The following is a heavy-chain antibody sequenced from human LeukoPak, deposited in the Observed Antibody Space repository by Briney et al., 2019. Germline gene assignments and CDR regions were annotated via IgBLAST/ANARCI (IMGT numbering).Heavy chain of an antibody. Sequence: ASVKVSCKASGYTFTCYYMHWVRQAPGQGLEWMGWINPNSGGTNYAQKFQGRVTMTRDTSISTAYMELSRLRSDDTAVYYCARDPNGDYGWFDPWGQGTLVTVSS. V-gene: IGHV1-2*02. CDR2: INPNSGGT. J-gene: IGHJ5*02. CDR3: ARDPNGDYGWFDP. CDR1: GYTFTCYY. D-gene: IGHD4-17*01.